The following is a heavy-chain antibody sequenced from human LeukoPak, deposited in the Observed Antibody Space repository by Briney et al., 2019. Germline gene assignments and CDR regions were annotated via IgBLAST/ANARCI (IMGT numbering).Heavy chain of an antibody. CDR2: INPIFGTA. CDR3: ARSACSSTTCYHRRYNWFDP. CDR1: GGTFINYA. J-gene: IGHJ5*02. Sequence: GSSVKVSCKASGGTFINYAISWARQAPGQGLEWMGGINPIFGTANYAQKFQGRVTITADKSTSTAYMELSSLRSDDTAVYYCARSACSSTTCYHRRYNWFDPWGQGTLVTVSS. D-gene: IGHD2-2*01. V-gene: IGHV1-69*06.